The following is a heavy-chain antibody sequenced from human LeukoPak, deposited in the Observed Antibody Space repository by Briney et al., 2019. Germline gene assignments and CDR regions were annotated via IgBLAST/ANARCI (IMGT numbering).Heavy chain of an antibody. V-gene: IGHV3-21*01. CDR3: AREGANYYDSSGYPDAFDI. J-gene: IGHJ3*02. CDR1: GFTFSSYS. Sequence: GGSLRLSCAASGFTFSSYSMNWVRQAPGKGLEWVSSISSSSYIYYADSVKGRFTISRDNAKNSLYLQMNSLRAEDTAVYYCAREGANYYDSSGYPDAFDIWGQGTMVTASS. D-gene: IGHD3-22*01. CDR2: ISSSSYI.